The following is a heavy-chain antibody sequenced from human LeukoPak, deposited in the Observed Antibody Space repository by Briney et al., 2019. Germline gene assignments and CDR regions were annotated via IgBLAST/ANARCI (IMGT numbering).Heavy chain of an antibody. D-gene: IGHD2-2*01. V-gene: IGHV3-7*03. CDR1: GFTFSSYW. Sequence: GGSLRLSCAASGFTFSSYWMSWVRQAPGKGLEWVANIKQDGSEKYYVDSVKGRFTISRDNAKNTLYLQMNSLRAEDTAVYYCATRSSRNYYYYMDVWGKGTTVTVSS. CDR3: ATRSSRNYYYYMDV. CDR2: IKQDGSEK. J-gene: IGHJ6*03.